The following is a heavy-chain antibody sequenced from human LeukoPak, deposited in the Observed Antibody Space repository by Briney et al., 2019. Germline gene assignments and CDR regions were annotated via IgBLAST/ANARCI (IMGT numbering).Heavy chain of an antibody. V-gene: IGHV1-8*01. J-gene: IGHJ4*02. CDR2: MNPNSGNT. CDR1: GYTFTSYD. D-gene: IGHD3-3*01. Sequence: ASVNVSCKSSGYTFTSYDINWVRQATGQGLEWMGWMNPNSGNTGYAQKFQGRVTMTRNTSISTAYMELSSLRSEDTAVYYCAIRRSHDFCRGLDDYWGQGTLVTVSS. CDR3: AIRRSHDFCRGLDDY.